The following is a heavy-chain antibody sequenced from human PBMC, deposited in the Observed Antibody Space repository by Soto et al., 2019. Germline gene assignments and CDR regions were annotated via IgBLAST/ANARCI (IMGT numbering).Heavy chain of an antibody. Sequence: SETLSLTCTVSGGSISSGGYYWSWIRQHPGKGLEWIGYIYYSGSTYYNPSLKSRVTISVDTSKNQFSLKLSSVTAADTAVYYCARDLRGCSSTSCYTGGYNWFDPWGQGTLVTVSS. CDR3: ARDLRGCSSTSCYTGGYNWFDP. J-gene: IGHJ5*02. CDR1: GGSISSGGYY. V-gene: IGHV4-31*03. CDR2: IYYSGST. D-gene: IGHD2-2*02.